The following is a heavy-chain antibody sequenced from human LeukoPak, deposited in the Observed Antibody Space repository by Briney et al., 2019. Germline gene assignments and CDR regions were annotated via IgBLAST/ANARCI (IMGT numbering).Heavy chain of an antibody. CDR1: GYTFTGYY. CDR3: ARAVSKYYYDSSGEDPGAFDI. Sequence: ASVKVSCEASGYTFTGYYMHWVRQAPGQGLEWMGWINPNSGGTNYAQKFQGRVTMTRDTSISTAYMELSRLRSDDTAVYYCARAVSKYYYDSSGEDPGAFDIWGQGTMVTVSS. CDR2: INPNSGGT. J-gene: IGHJ3*02. D-gene: IGHD3-22*01. V-gene: IGHV1-2*02.